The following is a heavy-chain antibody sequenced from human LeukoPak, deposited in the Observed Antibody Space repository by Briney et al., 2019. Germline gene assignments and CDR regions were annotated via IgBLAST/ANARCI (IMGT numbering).Heavy chain of an antibody. CDR3: AKDRVTSPLYYFDS. V-gene: IGHV3-23*01. J-gene: IGHJ4*02. CDR1: GFTVSSNY. CDR2: ISGSGGST. D-gene: IGHD1-26*01. Sequence: GGSLRLSCAASGFTVSSNYMSWVRQAPGKGLEWVSAISGSGGSTYYADSVKGRFAISRDNSKTTLSLQMNSLGAEDTAVYYCAKDRVTSPLYYFDSWGQGILVTVSS.